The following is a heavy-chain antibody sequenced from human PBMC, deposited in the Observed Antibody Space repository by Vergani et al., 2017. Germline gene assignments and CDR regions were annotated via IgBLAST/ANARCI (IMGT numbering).Heavy chain of an antibody. CDR2: IYYSGLT. D-gene: IGHD6-19*01. V-gene: IGHV4-39*01. CDR3: ARQXPGSGWSPGDFDD. J-gene: IGHJ4*02. CDR1: GGSISSSSYY. Sequence: QLQLQESGPGLVKPSETLALTCTVPGGSISSSSYYWGWIRQPPGKGLEWIGSIYYSGLTYYNPSLKSRVAISVDTSKNQFSLKVTSVTAADTAVYFCARQXPGSGWSPGDFDDWGQGILVTVSS.